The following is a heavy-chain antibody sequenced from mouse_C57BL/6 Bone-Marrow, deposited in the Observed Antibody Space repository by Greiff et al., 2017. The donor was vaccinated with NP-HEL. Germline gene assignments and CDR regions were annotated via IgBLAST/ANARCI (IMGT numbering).Heavy chain of an antibody. J-gene: IGHJ4*01. V-gene: IGHV14-3*01. CDR1: GFNIKNTY. D-gene: IGHD1-1*01. CDR2: IDPANGNT. Sequence: VQLKESVAELVRPGASVKLSCTASGFNIKNTYMHWVKQRPEQGLEWIGRIDPANGNTKCAPKFQGKATITADTSSNTAYLQLSSLTSEDTAIYYCARITTVVASSYYAMDYWGQGTSVTVSS. CDR3: ARITTVVASSYYAMDY.